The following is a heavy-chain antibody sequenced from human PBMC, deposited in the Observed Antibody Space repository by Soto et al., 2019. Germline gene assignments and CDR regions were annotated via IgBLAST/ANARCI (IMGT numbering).Heavy chain of an antibody. J-gene: IGHJ6*02. CDR1: GGSISSGGYY. V-gene: IGHV4-31*01. CDR2: IYYSGST. Sequence: QVQLQESGPGLVKPSQTPSLTCTVSGGSISSGGYYWSWIRQHPGKGLECIGYIYYSGSTYYNPSLKSLVTISVDTSKNQFSLKLSSVTAADTAVYYCARGGRRSPGMDVWGQGTTVTVSS. CDR3: ARGGRRSPGMDV.